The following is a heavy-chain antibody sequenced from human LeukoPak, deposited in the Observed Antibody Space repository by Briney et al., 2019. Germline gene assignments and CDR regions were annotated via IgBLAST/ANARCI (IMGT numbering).Heavy chain of an antibody. CDR3: AKVGNYYDSSGYCPFDY. D-gene: IGHD3-22*01. CDR2: ISGSGGST. Sequence: GSLRLSCAASGFTFSSYAMSWVRQAPGKGLEWVSAISGSGGSTYYADSVKGRFTISRDNSKNTLYLQMNSLRAEDTAVYYCAKVGNYYDSSGYCPFDYWGQGTLVTVSS. CDR1: GFTFSSYA. V-gene: IGHV3-23*01. J-gene: IGHJ4*02.